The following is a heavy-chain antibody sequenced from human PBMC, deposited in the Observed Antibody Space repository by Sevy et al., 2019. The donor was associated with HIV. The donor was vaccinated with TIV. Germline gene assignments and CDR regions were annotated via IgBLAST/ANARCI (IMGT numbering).Heavy chain of an antibody. V-gene: IGHV3-21*01. Sequence: GGSLRLSCAASGFTFSSYSMNWVRQAPGKGLEWVSSISSSSSYIYYADSVKGRFTISRDNAKNSLYLQMNSLRAEDTAVYYCARDLSYSSGWSDYYYYYYMDVWGKGTTVTVSS. CDR3: ARDLSYSSGWSDYYYYYYMDV. D-gene: IGHD6-19*01. J-gene: IGHJ6*03. CDR1: GFTFSSYS. CDR2: ISSSSSYI.